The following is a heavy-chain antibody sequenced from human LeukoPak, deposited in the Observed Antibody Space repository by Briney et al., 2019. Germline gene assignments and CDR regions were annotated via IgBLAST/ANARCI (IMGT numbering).Heavy chain of an antibody. V-gene: IGHV4-59*11. D-gene: IGHD5-18*01. Sequence: SETLSLTCIVSGGPINNQYWSWIRQPPGQGLEWIGYIFDTGNTNYNPSLKSRVAISLDTSKIQFSLKLSSVTAADTAVYYCARDQVGYGLDYWGQGTLVTVSS. CDR2: IFDTGNT. CDR3: ARDQVGYGLDY. CDR1: GGPINNQY. J-gene: IGHJ4*02.